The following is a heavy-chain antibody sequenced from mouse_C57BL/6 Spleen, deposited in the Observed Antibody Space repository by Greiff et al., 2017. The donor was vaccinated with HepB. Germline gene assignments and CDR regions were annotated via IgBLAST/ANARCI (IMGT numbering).Heavy chain of an antibody. J-gene: IGHJ2*01. D-gene: IGHD1-1*01. CDR2: INYDGSST. CDR1: GFTFSDYY. CDR3: AREGGSSCFDY. Sequence: EVMLVESEGGLVQPGSSMKLSCTASGFTFSDYYMAWVRQVPEKGLEWVANINYDGSSTYYLDSLKSRFIISRDNAKNILYLQMSSLKSEDTATYYCAREGGSSCFDYWGQGTTLTVSS. V-gene: IGHV5-16*01.